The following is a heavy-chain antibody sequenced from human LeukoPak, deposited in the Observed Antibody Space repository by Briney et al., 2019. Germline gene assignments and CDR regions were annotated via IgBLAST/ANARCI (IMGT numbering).Heavy chain of an antibody. CDR1: GGSISSSSYY. D-gene: IGHD1-26*01. CDR2: IYYSGST. Sequence: SETLSLTCTVSGGSISSSSYYWGWIRQPPGKGLEWIGSIYYSGSTYYNPSLKSRVTISVDTSKNQFSLKLSSVTAADTAVYYCAREHSGSYIFDYWGQGTLVTVSS. J-gene: IGHJ4*02. CDR3: AREHSGSYIFDY. V-gene: IGHV4-39*02.